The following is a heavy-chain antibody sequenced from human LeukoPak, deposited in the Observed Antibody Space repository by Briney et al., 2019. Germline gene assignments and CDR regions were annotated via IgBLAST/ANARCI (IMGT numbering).Heavy chain of an antibody. Sequence: GGSLRLSCAAAGFTISSNYMSWVRQAPGKGLEWVSVIYRGGITYYADSVMGRFTISRDNSKTTLYLQMSSLRVEDTAVYFCAKSLYSYGAGTYYMDVWGKGTTVTVSS. CDR2: IYRGGIT. J-gene: IGHJ6*03. D-gene: IGHD3-10*01. CDR1: GFTISSNY. CDR3: AKSLYSYGAGTYYMDV. V-gene: IGHV3-66*01.